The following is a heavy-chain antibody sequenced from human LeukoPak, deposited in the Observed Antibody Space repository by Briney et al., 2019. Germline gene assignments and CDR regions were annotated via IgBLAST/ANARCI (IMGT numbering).Heavy chain of an antibody. Sequence: GASVKVSCKASGGTFSSYAISWVRQAPGQGLEWMGGIIPIFGTANYAQKFQGRVTITADKSTSTAYMELSSLRSEDTAVYYCARARGYGPSLYYYYYMDVWGKGTTVTVSS. D-gene: IGHD5-18*01. CDR3: ARARGYGPSLYYYYYMDV. CDR1: GGTFSSYA. J-gene: IGHJ6*03. V-gene: IGHV1-69*06. CDR2: IIPIFGTA.